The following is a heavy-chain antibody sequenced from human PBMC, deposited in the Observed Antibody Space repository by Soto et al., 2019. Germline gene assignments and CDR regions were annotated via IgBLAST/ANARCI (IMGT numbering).Heavy chain of an antibody. CDR3: AKAHDILTGYIYYMDV. Sequence: EVQLLESGGGLVQPGGSLRLSCAASGFTFSSYAMSWVRQAPGKGLEWVSAISGSGGSTYYADSVKGRFTISRDNSKNTLYLQMNSLRAEDTAVYYCAKAHDILTGYIYYMDVWGKGTTVTVSS. CDR1: GFTFSSYA. CDR2: ISGSGGST. D-gene: IGHD3-9*01. J-gene: IGHJ6*03. V-gene: IGHV3-23*01.